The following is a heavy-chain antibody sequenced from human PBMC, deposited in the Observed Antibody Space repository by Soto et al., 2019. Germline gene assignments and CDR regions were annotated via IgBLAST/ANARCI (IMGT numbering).Heavy chain of an antibody. J-gene: IGHJ4*02. CDR2: ISAYNGNT. Sequence: QVQLVQSGDEVKKPGASVKGSCKASGYTFTRYGISWLRHAPGQELEWMGCISAYNGNTNYAQKLQGRVTMTTDTSTSTAYMELRSLRSDDTAVYYCARSTGDYGIYWGQGTLVTVSS. CDR1: GYTFTRYG. D-gene: IGHD4-17*01. CDR3: ARSTGDYGIY. V-gene: IGHV1-18*01.